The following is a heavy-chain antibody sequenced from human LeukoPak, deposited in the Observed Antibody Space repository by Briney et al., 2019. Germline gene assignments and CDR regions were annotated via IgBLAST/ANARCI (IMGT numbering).Heavy chain of an antibody. D-gene: IGHD3-16*02. CDR3: AKDISPYYDYVWGSYLSAFDY. CDR1: GFTFDDYA. J-gene: IGHJ4*02. Sequence: GRSLRLSCAASGFTFDDYAMHWVRQAPGKGLEWVSGISWNSGSIGYADSVKGRFTISRDNAKNSLYLQMNSLRAEDTALYYCAKDISPYYDYVWGSYLSAFDYWGQGTLVTVSS. CDR2: ISWNSGSI. V-gene: IGHV3-9*01.